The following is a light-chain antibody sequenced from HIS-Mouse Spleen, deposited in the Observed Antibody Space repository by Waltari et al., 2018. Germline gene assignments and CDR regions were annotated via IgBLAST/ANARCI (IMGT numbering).Light chain of an antibody. Sequence: QSALTQPPSVSGSPGQSVTIPCTGTSSDVGSYNRVPWYQQPPGTAPKLIIYEVSNRPSGVPDRFSGSKSGNTASLTISGLQAEDEADYYCSSYTSSSTVVFGGGTKLTVL. CDR2: EVS. CDR3: SSYTSSSTVV. CDR1: SSDVGSYNR. V-gene: IGLV2-18*02. J-gene: IGLJ2*01.